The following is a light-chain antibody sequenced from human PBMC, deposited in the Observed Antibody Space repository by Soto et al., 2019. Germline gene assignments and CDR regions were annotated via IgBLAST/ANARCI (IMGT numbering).Light chain of an antibody. CDR3: QQYYLAPLT. Sequence: IVMTQSPDSLAVSLGERATINCKSSQSVLYRSDSKNYLAWYQQKPGQPPKLLIYWSSARESGVPDRFSGRGSGTDFTLAISSLQAEDVAVYYCQQYYLAPLTFGPGTKVEI. J-gene: IGKJ3*01. V-gene: IGKV4-1*01. CDR1: QSVLYRSDSKNY. CDR2: WSS.